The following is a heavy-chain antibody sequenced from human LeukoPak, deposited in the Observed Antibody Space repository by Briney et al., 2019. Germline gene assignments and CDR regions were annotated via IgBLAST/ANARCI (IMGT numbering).Heavy chain of an antibody. CDR3: ASYLFEDIVVVPAVDN. CDR1: GGTFSSYA. Sequence: ASVKVSCKASGGTFSSYAISWVRQAPGQGLEWMGGIIPIFGTANYAQKFQGRVTITTDESTSTAYMELSSLRSEDTAVYYCASYLFEDIVVVPAVDNWGQGTLVTVSS. D-gene: IGHD2-2*01. V-gene: IGHV1-69*05. CDR2: IIPIFGTA. J-gene: IGHJ4*02.